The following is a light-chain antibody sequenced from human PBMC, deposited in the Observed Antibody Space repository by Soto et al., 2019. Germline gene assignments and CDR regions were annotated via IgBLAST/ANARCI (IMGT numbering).Light chain of an antibody. V-gene: IGLV2-23*01. Sequence: QSALTQPASVSGSPGQSITISCTGTNSDVGSYDLVSWYQQHPGKAPEIMIYEGSKRPSGVSNRFSGSKSGNTASLTISGLQAEDEADYYCCSYAGSRTWVFGGGTKLTVL. J-gene: IGLJ3*02. CDR3: CSYAGSRTWV. CDR2: EGS. CDR1: NSDVGSYDL.